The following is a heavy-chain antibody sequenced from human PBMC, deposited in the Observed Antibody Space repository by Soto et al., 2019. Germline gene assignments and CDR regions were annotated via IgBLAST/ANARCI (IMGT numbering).Heavy chain of an antibody. CDR3: ARDSREYTAYDYN. D-gene: IGHD5-12*01. CDR2: TTXITGSX. CDR1: RFTFNSYS. J-gene: IGHJ4*02. V-gene: IGHV3-21*01. Sequence: XXSLRLSCAASRFTFNSYSMNWVRQATRKGLEWVPTTXITGSXHYAHSAKGRXXIPRDNAXXXLSLQMNRTRAEDTALYYCARDSREYTAYDYNWGQGTLATASS.